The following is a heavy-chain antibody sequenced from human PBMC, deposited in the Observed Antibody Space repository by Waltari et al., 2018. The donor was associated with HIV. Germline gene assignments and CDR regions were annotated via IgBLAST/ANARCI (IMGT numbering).Heavy chain of an antibody. Sequence: QVQLQQWGAGLWKPSETLSLTCAVYGGSFSGYCWSWIRQPPGKGLNWIGAINHRGSTTDTPSLKSRVTLSVDPSRNQFSLKLSSVTAADTAVYYWVRVGTTKRVDYWGQGTLVTVSS. J-gene: IGHJ4*02. CDR1: GGSFSGYC. CDR2: INHRGST. D-gene: IGHD3-10*01. CDR3: VRVGTTKRVDY. V-gene: IGHV4-34*01.